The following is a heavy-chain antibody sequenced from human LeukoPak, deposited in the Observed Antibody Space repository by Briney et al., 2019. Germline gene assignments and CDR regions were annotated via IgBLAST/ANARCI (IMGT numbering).Heavy chain of an antibody. Sequence: GGSLRLSCAASRFTVSSNYMSWVRQAPGKGLEWVSIIYSGGTIHYADSVKGRFTISRDNTKNTLYLQMNSLRAEDTAVYYCARDCSSTSCYTFDYWGQGTLVTVSS. CDR1: RFTVSSNY. CDR3: ARDCSSTSCYTFDY. J-gene: IGHJ4*02. CDR2: IYSGGTI. V-gene: IGHV3-53*01. D-gene: IGHD2-2*01.